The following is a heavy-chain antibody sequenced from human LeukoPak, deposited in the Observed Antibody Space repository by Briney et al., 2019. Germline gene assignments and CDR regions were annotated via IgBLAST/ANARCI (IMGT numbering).Heavy chain of an antibody. V-gene: IGHV1-2*06. CDR2: INPNSGGT. CDR3: ARGPRLDSSGWYYGAFDI. Sequence: ASVKVSFKASGYTFTVYYMHWVRQAPGQGLEWMGRINPNSGGTNYAQKFQGRVTMTRDTSISTAYMELSRLRSDDTAVYYCARGPRLDSSGWYYGAFDIWGQGTMVTVSS. J-gene: IGHJ3*02. CDR1: GYTFTVYY. D-gene: IGHD6-19*01.